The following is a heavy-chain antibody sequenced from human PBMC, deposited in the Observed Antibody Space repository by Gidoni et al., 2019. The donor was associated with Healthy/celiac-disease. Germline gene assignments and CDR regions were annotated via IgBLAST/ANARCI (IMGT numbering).Heavy chain of an antibody. J-gene: IGHJ4*02. CDR3: ARSAYIVVVPAATPFDY. D-gene: IGHD2-2*02. CDR2: IYYSGST. V-gene: IGHV4-39*01. Sequence: QLQLQESGPGLVKPSETLSLTCTVSGCSISSSSYYWGWIRQPPGKGLEWIGSIYYSGSTYYNPSLKSRVTISVDTSKNQFSLKLSSVTAADTAVYYCARSAYIVVVPAATPFDYWGQGTLVTVSS. CDR1: GCSISSSSYY.